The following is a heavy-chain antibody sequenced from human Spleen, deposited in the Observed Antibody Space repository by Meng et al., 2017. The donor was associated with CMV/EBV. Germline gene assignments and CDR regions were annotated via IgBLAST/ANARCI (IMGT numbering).Heavy chain of an antibody. CDR1: FTSYW. Sequence: FTSYWIGWVRQMPGKGLEWMGIIYPGDSDTRYSPSFQGQVTISADKSISTAYLQWSSLKASDTAMYYCARLKPGIAAAGTVYYFDYWGQGTLVTVSS. D-gene: IGHD6-13*01. CDR2: IYPGDSDT. V-gene: IGHV5-51*01. J-gene: IGHJ4*02. CDR3: ARLKPGIAAAGTVYYFDY.